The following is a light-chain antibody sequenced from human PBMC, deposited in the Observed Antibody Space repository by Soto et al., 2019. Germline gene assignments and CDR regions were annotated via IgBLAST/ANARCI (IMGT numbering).Light chain of an antibody. J-gene: IGKJ2*02. CDR1: QSITNY. Sequence: DIQMTQSPSSLSASVGDRVTITCRASQSITNYLNWYQQKPGKAPKLLIYAASSLQSGVPSRFSGSGSGTDFTLSISSLQPEVFATYYCQQSYSTPGTFGQGTKLEIK. CDR2: AAS. CDR3: QQSYSTPGT. V-gene: IGKV1-39*01.